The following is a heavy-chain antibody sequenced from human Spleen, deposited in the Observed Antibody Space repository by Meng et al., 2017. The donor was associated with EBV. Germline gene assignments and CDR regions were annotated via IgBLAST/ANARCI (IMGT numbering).Heavy chain of an antibody. D-gene: IGHD3-10*01. CDR1: GGSVRRGSYY. V-gene: IGHV4-61*01. J-gene: IGHJ4*02. CDR3: ARGNYGSGSLGLDY. Sequence: RRQQSRPAQLEPPVTHALPLILSGGSVRRGSYYWSWIRQPTGKGLEWIGYIYYSGNTNYNSSLKSRATISVDTSKNQFSLKLTSVISADTAMYYCARGNYGSGSLGLDYWGPGTLVTVSS. CDR2: IYYSGNT.